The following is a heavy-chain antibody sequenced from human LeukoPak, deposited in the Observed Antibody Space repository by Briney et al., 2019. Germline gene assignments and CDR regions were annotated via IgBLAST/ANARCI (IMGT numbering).Heavy chain of an antibody. V-gene: IGHV5-51*01. CDR1: GFSFTSHW. J-gene: IGHJ3*02. D-gene: IGHD3-22*01. Sequence: GESLKISCKGSGFSFTSHWIGWVRQMPGKGLEWMGIIYPGDSDTRYSPSFRGQVTISADKSISTAYLQWSSLKASDTAMYYCASQRMTYYYDSSGSYDAFDIWGQGTMVTVSS. CDR2: IYPGDSDT. CDR3: ASQRMTYYYDSSGSYDAFDI.